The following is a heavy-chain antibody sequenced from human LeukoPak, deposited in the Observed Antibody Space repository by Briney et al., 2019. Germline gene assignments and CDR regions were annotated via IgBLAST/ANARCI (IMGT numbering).Heavy chain of an antibody. CDR2: ISTYNGNT. V-gene: IGHV1-18*01. J-gene: IGHJ3*02. D-gene: IGHD2-2*01. CDR1: GYTFSSYD. CDR3: ARDRCSSTSCYLLAPLGSSPDAFDI. Sequence: ASVKVSCKVSGYTFSSYDISWVRQAPGQGLEWMGWISTYNGNTNYAQKLQGRVTMTTDTSTSTAYMELWSLRSDDTAVYYCARDRCSSTSCYLLAPLGSSPDAFDIWGQGTMVTVSS.